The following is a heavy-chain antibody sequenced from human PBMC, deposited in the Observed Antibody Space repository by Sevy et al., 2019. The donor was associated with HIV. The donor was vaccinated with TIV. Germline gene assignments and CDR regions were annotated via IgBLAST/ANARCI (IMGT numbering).Heavy chain of an antibody. CDR1: GYSFTSYW. CDR2: IDPSDSYT. Sequence: GESLKISCKGSGYSFTSYWISWVRQMPGKGLKWMGRIDPSDSYTNYSPSFQGHVTISADKSISTAYLQWSSLKASDTXMYYCATSQGGHVLIGSSMIGIRSYGPYYYYYMDVWGKGTTVTVSS. D-gene: IGHD5-18*01. CDR3: ATSQGGHVLIGSSMIGIRSYGPYYYYYMDV. J-gene: IGHJ6*03. V-gene: IGHV5-10-1*01.